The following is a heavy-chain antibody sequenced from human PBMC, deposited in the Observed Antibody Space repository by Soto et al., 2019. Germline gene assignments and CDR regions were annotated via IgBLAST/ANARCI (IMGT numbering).Heavy chain of an antibody. V-gene: IGHV4-59*01. CDR2: MYYTGST. Sequence: SETLSLPCTVSGGSLSRDYWSWSRQPPGKGLEWIGYMYYTGSTVYNPSFKSRVTISVDMSKNQFSLKLNSVTAADTAVYYCARDLWGYCGTACDPLDAWGQGTTVT. CDR3: ARDLWGYCGTACDPLDA. CDR1: GGSLSRDY. D-gene: IGHD3-10*01. J-gene: IGHJ6*02.